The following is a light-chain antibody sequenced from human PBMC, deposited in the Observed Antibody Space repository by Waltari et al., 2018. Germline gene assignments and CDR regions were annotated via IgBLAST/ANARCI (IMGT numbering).Light chain of an antibody. CDR2: SNN. J-gene: IGLJ2*01. CDR1: SSNLGSNY. CDR3: AAWDDSLSGPV. Sequence: QSVLPQPPSASGTPGQRVTISCSGTSSNLGSNYVYWYQQPPGTAPKLLIYSNNQRPSGVPDRFSGSKSGTSASLAISGLRSEDEADYYCAAWDDSLSGPVFGGGTKLTVL. V-gene: IGLV1-47*01.